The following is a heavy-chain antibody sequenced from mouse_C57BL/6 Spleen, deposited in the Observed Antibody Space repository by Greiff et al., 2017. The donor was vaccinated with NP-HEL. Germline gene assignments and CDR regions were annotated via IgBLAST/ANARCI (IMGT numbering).Heavy chain of an antibody. CDR1: GFNIKDDY. J-gene: IGHJ3*01. Sequence: EVQLQQSGAELVRPGASVKLSCTASGFNIKDDYMHWVKQRPEQGLEWIGWIDPENGDTEYASKFQGKATITADTSSNTAYLQLSSLTSEDTAVYYCTTSYDYDGSPWFAYWGQGTLVTVSA. V-gene: IGHV14-4*01. CDR2: IDPENGDT. CDR3: TTSYDYDGSPWFAY. D-gene: IGHD2-4*01.